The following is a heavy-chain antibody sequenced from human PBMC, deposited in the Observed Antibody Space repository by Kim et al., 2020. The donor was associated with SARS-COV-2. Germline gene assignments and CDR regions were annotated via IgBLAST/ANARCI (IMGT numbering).Heavy chain of an antibody. CDR3: ARLDIAAAGTSLDY. D-gene: IGHD6-13*01. CDR2: IYYSGST. Sequence: SETLSLTCTVSGGSISSYYWSWIRQPPGKGLEWIGYIYYSGSTNYNPSLKSRVTISVDTSKNQFSLKLSSVTAADTAVYYCARLDIAAAGTSLDYWGQGTLVTVSS. V-gene: IGHV4-59*01. J-gene: IGHJ4*02. CDR1: GGSISSYY.